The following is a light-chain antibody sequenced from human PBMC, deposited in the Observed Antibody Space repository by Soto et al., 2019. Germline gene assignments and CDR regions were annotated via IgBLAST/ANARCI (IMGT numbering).Light chain of an antibody. Sequence: DIQMTQSPSTLSASVGDRVTITCRTSQSITNRLAWYQQKPGKAPKLLIYDASSLESGVPSRFSGSGSGTEFTLTISSLQPDDFATYYCQQYNSYSGTFGQGTKVDI. CDR3: QQYNSYSGT. V-gene: IGKV1-5*01. CDR1: QSITNR. J-gene: IGKJ1*01. CDR2: DAS.